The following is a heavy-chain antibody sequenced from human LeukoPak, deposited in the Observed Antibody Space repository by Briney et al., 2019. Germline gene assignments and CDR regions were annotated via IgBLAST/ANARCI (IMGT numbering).Heavy chain of an antibody. Sequence: SETLSLTCTVSGGSISSYYWSWIRQAPGKGLEWIGYTYHTGNTNCNPSLKSRVTISIDTAKNQFSLKLSSVTAADTAIYYCASYFFDQSKALDIWGQGTMVTVSA. J-gene: IGHJ3*02. CDR2: TYHTGNT. D-gene: IGHD3-9*01. V-gene: IGHV4-59*01. CDR3: ASYFFDQSKALDI. CDR1: GGSISSYY.